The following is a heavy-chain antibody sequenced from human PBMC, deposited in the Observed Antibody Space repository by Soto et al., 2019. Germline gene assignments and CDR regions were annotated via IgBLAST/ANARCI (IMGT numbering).Heavy chain of an antibody. CDR1: GGSISSSSYY. CDR3: ARHLTYCSAGSCYSDFPYYGMDV. Sequence: QLQLQESGPGLVKPSETLSLTCTVSGGSISSSSYYWGWIRQPPGEGLEWIGGIFYSGSTYYNPSRKSRVTISVDTSKNQFSMKLSSVTAADTAVYYCARHLTYCSAGSCYSDFPYYGMDVWGQGTTVTVSS. J-gene: IGHJ6*02. CDR2: IFYSGST. D-gene: IGHD2-15*01. V-gene: IGHV4-39*01.